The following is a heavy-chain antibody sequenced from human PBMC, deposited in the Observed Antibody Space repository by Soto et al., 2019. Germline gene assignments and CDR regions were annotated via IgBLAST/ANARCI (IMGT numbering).Heavy chain of an antibody. CDR1: GFTFSSYA. D-gene: IGHD6-13*01. J-gene: IGHJ3*02. Sequence: HPGGSLRLSCAASGFTFSSYAMSWVRQAPGKGLEWVSAISGSGGSTYYADSVKGRFTISRDNSKNTLYLQMNSLRAEDTAVYYCAKHGGHYSSSWSHDAFDIWGQGTMVTVSS. CDR2: ISGSGGST. V-gene: IGHV3-23*01. CDR3: AKHGGHYSSSWSHDAFDI.